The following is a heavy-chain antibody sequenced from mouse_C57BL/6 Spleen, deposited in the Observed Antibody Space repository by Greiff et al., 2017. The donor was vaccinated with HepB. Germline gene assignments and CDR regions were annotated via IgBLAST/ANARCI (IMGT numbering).Heavy chain of an antibody. CDR3: ARTPYGSSPWYFDV. V-gene: IGHV1-69*01. D-gene: IGHD1-1*01. J-gene: IGHJ1*03. CDR1: GSTFTRYW. CDR2: IDPSDSYT. Sequence: VQLQQPGAELVMPGASVKLSCTASGSTFTRYWMHWVQQRPGQGLAWIGEIDPSDSYTNYNQKFKGKSTLTVDKSSSTAYMQLSSLTSEDSAVYYCARTPYGSSPWYFDVWGTGTTGTVSS.